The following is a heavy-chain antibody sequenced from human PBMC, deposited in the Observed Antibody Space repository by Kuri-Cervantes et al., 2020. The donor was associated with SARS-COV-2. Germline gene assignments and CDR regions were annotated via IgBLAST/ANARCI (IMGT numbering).Heavy chain of an antibody. CDR3: ARGWEWLLPQPDNYYYYYGMDV. Sequence: GESLKISCAASGFTFSGSAMHWVRQASGKGLEWVGRIRSKANSYATAYAASVKGRFTISRDDSKNTAYLQMNSLRAEDTAVYYCARGWEWLLPQPDNYYYYYGMDVWGQGTTVTVSS. J-gene: IGHJ6*02. D-gene: IGHD3-3*01. CDR2: IRSKANSYAT. CDR1: GFTFSGSA. V-gene: IGHV3-73*01.